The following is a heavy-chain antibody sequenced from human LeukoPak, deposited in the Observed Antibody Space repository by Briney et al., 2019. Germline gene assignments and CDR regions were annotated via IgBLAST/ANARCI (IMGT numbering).Heavy chain of an antibody. CDR2: ISTGSSYI. Sequence: PGGSLRLSCAASGFTFSSYSMNWVRQAPGKGLEWVSSISTGSSYIYYADSVKGRFTISRDNAKNSLYLQMNSLRAEDTAVYYCARSDLVIMASAHVFDIWGQGTMVTVSS. V-gene: IGHV3-21*01. CDR1: GFTFSSYS. D-gene: IGHD3-3*01. J-gene: IGHJ3*02. CDR3: ARSDLVIMASAHVFDI.